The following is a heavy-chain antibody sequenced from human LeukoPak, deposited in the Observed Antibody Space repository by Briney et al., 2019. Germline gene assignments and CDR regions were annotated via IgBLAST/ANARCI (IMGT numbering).Heavy chain of an antibody. D-gene: IGHD3-10*01. CDR1: GFTFSSYG. V-gene: IGHV3-30*18. J-gene: IGHJ4*02. CDR2: ISYDGSNK. Sequence: GGSLRLSCAASGFTFSSYGMHWVRQAPGKGLEWVAVISYDGSNKYYADSVKGRFTISRDNSKNTLYLQMNSLRAEDTAVYYCAKDLEYYCGSGRYYWGQGTLVTVSS. CDR3: AKDLEYYCGSGRYY.